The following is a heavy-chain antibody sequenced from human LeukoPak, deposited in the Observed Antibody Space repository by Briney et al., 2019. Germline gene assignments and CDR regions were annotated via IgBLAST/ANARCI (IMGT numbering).Heavy chain of an antibody. J-gene: IGHJ6*02. Sequence: GGSLRLSCAASGFTFSSYGMHWVRQAPGKGLEWVAVISYDGSDKYYADSVKGRFTISRDNSKNTLYLQMNSLRAEDTAVYYCARGVITFGGVIVTDYYGMDVWGQGTTVTVSS. CDR3: ARGVITFGGVIVTDYYGMDV. D-gene: IGHD3-16*02. V-gene: IGHV3-30*03. CDR2: ISYDGSDK. CDR1: GFTFSSYG.